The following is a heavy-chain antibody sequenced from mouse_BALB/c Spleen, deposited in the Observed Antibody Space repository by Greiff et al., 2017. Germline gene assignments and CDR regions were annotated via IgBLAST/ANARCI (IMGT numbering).Heavy chain of an antibody. J-gene: IGHJ4*01. V-gene: IGHV2-2*02. CDR1: GFSLTSYG. CDR2: IWSGGST. Sequence: VKLVESGPGLVQPSQSLSITCTVSGFSLTSYGVHWVRQSPGKGLEWLGVIWSGGSTDYNAAFISRLSISKDNSKSQVFFKMNSLQANDTAIYYCAREGPPYYRYDVYFYYAMDYWGQGTSVTVSS. CDR3: AREGPPYYRYDVYFYYAMDY. D-gene: IGHD2-14*01.